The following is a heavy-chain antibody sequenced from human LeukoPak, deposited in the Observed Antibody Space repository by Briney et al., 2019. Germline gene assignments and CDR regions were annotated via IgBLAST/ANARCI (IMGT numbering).Heavy chain of an antibody. CDR3: ARDSAAYCSGGTCYPFDY. CDR2: ISYDGSNK. V-gene: IGHV3-30-3*01. CDR1: GFTFSSYA. D-gene: IGHD2-15*01. Sequence: GGSLRLSCAASGFTFSSYAMHWVRQAPGKGLEWVAVISYDGSNKYYADSVKGRFTISRDTSKNTLYLQMSGLRTDDTAVYYCARDSAAYCSGGTCYPFDYWGQGTPVTVSS. J-gene: IGHJ4*02.